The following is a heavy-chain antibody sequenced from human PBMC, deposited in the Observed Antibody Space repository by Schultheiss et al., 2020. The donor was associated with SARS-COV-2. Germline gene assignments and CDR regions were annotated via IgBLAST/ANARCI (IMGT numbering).Heavy chain of an antibody. J-gene: IGHJ2*01. Sequence: GGSLRLSCAASGFTFSTYWMSWVRQAPGKGLEWVANIKQDGSENHYVDSVKGRFTISRDNAKNSLYLQMNSLRVEDTAVYYCVRDNAYFDIWGRGTLVTVSS. V-gene: IGHV3-7*03. CDR1: GFTFSTYW. CDR3: VRDNAYFDI. CDR2: IKQDGSEN.